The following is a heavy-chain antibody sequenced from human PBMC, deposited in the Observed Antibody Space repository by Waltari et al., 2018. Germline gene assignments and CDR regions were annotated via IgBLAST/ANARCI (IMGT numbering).Heavy chain of an antibody. CDR2: IYYSGST. Sequence: QVQLQESGPGLVKPSETLSLTCTVSGGSISSHYWSWIRQPPGKGLEWIGYIYYSGSTTYNPSLKSRVTISVDTSKNQFSLKLSSVTAADTAVYYCARGVGGYCTGGVCYDAFDIWGQGTMVTVSS. J-gene: IGHJ3*02. CDR3: ARGVGGYCTGGVCYDAFDI. V-gene: IGHV4-59*11. D-gene: IGHD2-8*02. CDR1: GGSISSHY.